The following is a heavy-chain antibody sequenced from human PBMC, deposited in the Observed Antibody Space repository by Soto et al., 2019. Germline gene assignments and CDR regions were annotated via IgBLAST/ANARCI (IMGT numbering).Heavy chain of an antibody. CDR2: INHSGST. Sequence: QVQLQQWGAGLLKPSETLSLTCAVYGGSFSGYYWSWIRQPPGKGLEWIGEINHSGSTNYNPSLKSRVTISVDTSKHQFSLKLSSVTAADTAVYYCARATGSDYYYYMDVWGKGTTVTVSS. CDR3: ARATGSDYYYYMDV. J-gene: IGHJ6*03. V-gene: IGHV4-34*01. CDR1: GGSFSGYY. D-gene: IGHD3-10*01.